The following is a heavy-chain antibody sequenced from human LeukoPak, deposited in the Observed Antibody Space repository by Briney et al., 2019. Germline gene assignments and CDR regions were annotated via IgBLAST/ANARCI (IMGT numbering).Heavy chain of an antibody. Sequence: PSETLSLTCTVSGGSISSGSYYWSWIRQPAGKGLEWIGRMYSSGNTNYNPSLKSRVTISVDTSKNQFSLKLSSVTAADTAVYYCARSLDGVFDYWGQGTLVTVSS. CDR1: GGSISSGSYY. V-gene: IGHV4-61*02. D-gene: IGHD3-10*01. J-gene: IGHJ4*02. CDR2: MYSSGNT. CDR3: ARSLDGVFDY.